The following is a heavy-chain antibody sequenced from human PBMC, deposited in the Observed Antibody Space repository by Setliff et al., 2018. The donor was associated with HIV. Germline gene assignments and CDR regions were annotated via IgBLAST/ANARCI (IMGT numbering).Heavy chain of an antibody. D-gene: IGHD3-10*01. V-gene: IGHV3-11*04. CDR2: ISGTGETS. Sequence: GGSLRLSCVASGFTFSDYYMSWIRQAPGKGLEWISYISGTGETSYYADSVQGRFTVSRDNAKNTLYLQMNSLRAEDTAVYYCARGVRGVVNGMDVWGQGTTVTVSS. J-gene: IGHJ6*02. CDR3: ARGVRGVVNGMDV. CDR1: GFTFSDYY.